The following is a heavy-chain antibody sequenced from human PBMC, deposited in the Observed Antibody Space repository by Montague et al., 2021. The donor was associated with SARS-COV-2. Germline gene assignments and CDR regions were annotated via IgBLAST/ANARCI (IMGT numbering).Heavy chain of an antibody. V-gene: IGHV4-39*07. D-gene: IGHD3-10*01. J-gene: IGHJ6*02. CDR3: ASGEFFYYGSGNYYRSALDD. CDR2: VIHSGTT. CDR1: GDSVSNDRYY. Sequence: SETLSLTCTVSGDSVSNDRYYWGWIRQSPGKGLEWIGEVIHSGTTNYNPFLKGRVTISIDSSNDRFSLRLTSLTAADTGVYYCASGEFFYYGSGNYYRSALDDWGQGTTVTVSS.